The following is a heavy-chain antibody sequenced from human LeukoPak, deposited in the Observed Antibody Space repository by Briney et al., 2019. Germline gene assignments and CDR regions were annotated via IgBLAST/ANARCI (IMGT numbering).Heavy chain of an antibody. J-gene: IGHJ5*02. CDR3: ARRRSITMVRGVIIRTNWFDP. CDR1: GGSISSGSYY. Sequence: PSETLSLTCTVSGGSISSGSYYWSWIRQPAGKGLEWIGRIYTSGSTNYNPSLKSRVTISVDTSKNQFSLKLSSVTAADTAVYYCARRRSITMVRGVIIRTNWFDPWGQGTLVTVSS. V-gene: IGHV4-61*02. CDR2: IYTSGST. D-gene: IGHD3-10*01.